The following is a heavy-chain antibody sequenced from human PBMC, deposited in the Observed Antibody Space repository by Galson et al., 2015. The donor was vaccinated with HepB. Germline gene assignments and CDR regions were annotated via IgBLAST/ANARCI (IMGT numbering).Heavy chain of an antibody. J-gene: IGHJ6*02. CDR3: ARDDYGASYYGMDV. CDR2: IYYSGST. Sequence: TLSLTCTVSGGSISSGGYYWSWIRQHPGKGLEWIGYIYYSGSTYYNPSLKSRVTISVDTSKNQFSLKLSSVTAADTAVYYCARDDYGASYYGMDVWGQGTTVTVSS. CDR1: GGSISSGGYY. V-gene: IGHV4-31*03. D-gene: IGHD4/OR15-4a*01.